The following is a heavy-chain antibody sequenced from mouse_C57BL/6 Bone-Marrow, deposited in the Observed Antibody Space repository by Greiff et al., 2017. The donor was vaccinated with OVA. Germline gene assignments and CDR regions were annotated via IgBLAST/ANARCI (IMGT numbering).Heavy chain of an antibody. D-gene: IGHD2-3*01. CDR2: IDPANGNT. Sequence: VQLKESVAELVRPGASVKLSCTASGFNIKNTYMHWVKQRPEQGLEWIGRIDPANGNTKYAPKFQGKATITADTSSNTAYLQLSSLTSEDTAIYYCANGWLLLSNAMDYWGQGTSVTVSS. J-gene: IGHJ4*01. CDR1: GFNIKNTY. V-gene: IGHV14-3*01. CDR3: ANGWLLLSNAMDY.